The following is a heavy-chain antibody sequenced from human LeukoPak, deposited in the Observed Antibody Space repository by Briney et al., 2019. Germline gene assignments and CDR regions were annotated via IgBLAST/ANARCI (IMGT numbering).Heavy chain of an antibody. J-gene: IGHJ6*02. CDR2: INWNGGST. D-gene: IGHD3-10*01. CDR1: GFSFDDYA. Sequence: GRSLRLSCAASGFSFDDYAMPWVRHAPGKGLEWVSGINWNGGSTDYATSVMGRFTISRDNAKNSLFLQMNSLRPEDTALYYCAKDLARLLYNSGSYYKAYDYGMDVWGQGTTVTVS. CDR3: AKDLARLLYNSGSYYKAYDYGMDV. V-gene: IGHV3-9*01.